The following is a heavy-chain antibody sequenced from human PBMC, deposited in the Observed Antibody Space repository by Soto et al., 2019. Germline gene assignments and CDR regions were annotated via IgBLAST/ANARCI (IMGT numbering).Heavy chain of an antibody. CDR1: GGTFSNYG. Sequence: SVKVSCKASGGTFSNYGVNWVRQAPGQGLEWMGGIIPIFGTAKYAQKFQGRVTITADDSTRTAYMELSSLRSEDTAVYYCARDGTLYDSSAYYYLYWGQGTLVTVSS. J-gene: IGHJ4*02. V-gene: IGHV1-69*13. CDR3: ARDGTLYDSSAYYYLY. CDR2: IIPIFGTA. D-gene: IGHD3-22*01.